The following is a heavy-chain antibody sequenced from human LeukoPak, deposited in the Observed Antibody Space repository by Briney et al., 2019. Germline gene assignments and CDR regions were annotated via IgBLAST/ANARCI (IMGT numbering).Heavy chain of an antibody. CDR1: GFTFSTYS. Sequence: PGGSLRLSCAASGFTFSTYSINWVRQSPGKGLEWVSCINTSSRYIYYADSVKGRFTISRDNAKNSLYLQMDSLRAEDTAVYYCARDPSGTYYPRVSGALDIWGQGTMVTVSS. CDR3: ARDPSGTYYPRVSGALDI. D-gene: IGHD1-26*01. J-gene: IGHJ3*02. V-gene: IGHV3-21*01. CDR2: INTSSRYI.